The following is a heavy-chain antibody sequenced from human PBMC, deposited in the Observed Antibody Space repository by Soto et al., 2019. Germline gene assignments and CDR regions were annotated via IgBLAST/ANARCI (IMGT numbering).Heavy chain of an antibody. CDR1: GGSISICNYY. V-gene: IGHV4-39*01. CDR2: IHYSGST. Sequence: QVFLQESGPGLVKPSETLSLTCTVSGGSISICNYYWGWVRQPPGMGLDVIVAIHYSGSTYYGPSYKSRVTISADTSKSKFSLKLNSVTAADTAVYYCARRVYYVGSDYYRPLAFDIWGRGTMVTVS. CDR3: ARRVYYVGSDYYRPLAFDI. D-gene: IGHD3-22*01. J-gene: IGHJ3*02.